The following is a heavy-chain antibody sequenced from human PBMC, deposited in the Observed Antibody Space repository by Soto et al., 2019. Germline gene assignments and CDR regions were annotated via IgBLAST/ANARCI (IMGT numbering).Heavy chain of an antibody. CDR1: GYSFTNYW. Sequence: GESLKISCKASGYSFTNYWIGWVRQMPGKGLEWMGAIYPGDSDTRYSPSFQGQVTFSVDKSINTAYLHWTSLKASDTAIYYCAIQHPLDSSAWYNWGQGTLVTVSS. CDR2: IYPGDSDT. V-gene: IGHV5-51*01. CDR3: AIQHPLDSSAWYN. J-gene: IGHJ4*02. D-gene: IGHD6-19*01.